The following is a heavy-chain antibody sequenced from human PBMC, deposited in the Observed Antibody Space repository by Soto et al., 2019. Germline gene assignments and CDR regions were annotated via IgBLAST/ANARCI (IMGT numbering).Heavy chain of an antibody. CDR3: ARAYYDSSGYYRLYNY. Sequence: SETLSLTCAVYGGSFSGYYWSWIRQPPGKGLEWIGEINHSGSTNYNPSPKSRVTISVDTSKNQFSLKLSSVTAADTAVYYCARAYYDSSGYYRLYNYWGQGTLVTV. D-gene: IGHD3-22*01. CDR1: GGSFSGYY. CDR2: INHSGST. V-gene: IGHV4-34*01. J-gene: IGHJ4*02.